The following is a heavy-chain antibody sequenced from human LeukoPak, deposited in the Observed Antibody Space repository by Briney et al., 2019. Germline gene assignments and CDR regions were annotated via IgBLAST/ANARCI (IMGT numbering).Heavy chain of an antibody. Sequence: GGSLRLSCTASGFTFGDYAMSWFRQAPGKGLEWVGFMRSKAYGGTTEYAASVKGRFTISRDNAKSTLYLQMNSLRAEDTAVYYCARALFLGDWFDPWGQGTLVTVSS. CDR2: MRSKAYGGTT. CDR3: ARALFLGDWFDP. D-gene: IGHD3-16*01. CDR1: GFTFGDYA. V-gene: IGHV3-49*03. J-gene: IGHJ5*02.